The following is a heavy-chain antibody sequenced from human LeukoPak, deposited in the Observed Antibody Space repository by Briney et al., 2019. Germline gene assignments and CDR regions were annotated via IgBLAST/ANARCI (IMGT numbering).Heavy chain of an antibody. CDR1: GFTVSSNY. V-gene: IGHV3-30-3*01. CDR2: ISYDGSNK. CDR3: ATIVYDYYDSSGNDAFDI. Sequence: GGSLRLSCAASGFTVSSNYMSWVRQAPGKGLEWVAVISYDGSNKYYADSVKGRFTISRDNSKNTLYLQMNSLRAEDTAVYYCATIVYDYYDSSGNDAFDIWGQGTMVTVSS. J-gene: IGHJ3*02. D-gene: IGHD3-22*01.